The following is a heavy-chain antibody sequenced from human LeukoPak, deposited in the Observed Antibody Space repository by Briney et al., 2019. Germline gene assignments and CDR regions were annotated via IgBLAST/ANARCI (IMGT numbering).Heavy chain of an antibody. J-gene: IGHJ4*02. Sequence: ASVKVSCKASGYTFTSYGISWVRQAPGQGLEWMGWISAYNGNTNYAQKLQGRVTITTDTSTSTAYMELRSLRSDDTAVYYCARDPDYDFWSGPGFDYWGQGTLVTVSS. CDR3: ARDPDYDFWSGPGFDY. CDR1: GYTFTSYG. V-gene: IGHV1-18*01. D-gene: IGHD3-3*01. CDR2: ISAYNGNT.